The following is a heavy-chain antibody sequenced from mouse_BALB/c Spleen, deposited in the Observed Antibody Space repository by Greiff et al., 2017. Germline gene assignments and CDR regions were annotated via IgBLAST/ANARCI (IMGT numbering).Heavy chain of an antibody. Sequence: DVQLQESGPGLVKPSQSLSLTCTVTGYSITSYYAWNWIRQFPGNKLEWMGYISYSGSTSYNPSLKSRISITRDTSKNQFFLQLNSVTTEDTATYYCARSLFDDWGQGTTLTVSS. CDR3: ARSLFDD. V-gene: IGHV3-2*02. CDR2: ISYSGST. J-gene: IGHJ2*01. CDR1: GYSITSYYA.